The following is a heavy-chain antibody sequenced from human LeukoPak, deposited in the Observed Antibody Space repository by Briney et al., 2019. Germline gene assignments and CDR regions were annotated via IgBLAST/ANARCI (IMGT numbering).Heavy chain of an antibody. Sequence: GGSLRLSCAASGFTFSSYAMSWVRQAPGEGLEWVSAISGSGGSTYYADSVKGRFTISRDNSKNTLYLQMNSLRAEDTAVYYCAKAGLSWPPSRGFDYWGQGTLVTVSS. CDR1: GFTFSSYA. J-gene: IGHJ4*02. CDR2: ISGSGGST. V-gene: IGHV3-23*01. CDR3: AKAGLSWPPSRGFDY. D-gene: IGHD2-2*01.